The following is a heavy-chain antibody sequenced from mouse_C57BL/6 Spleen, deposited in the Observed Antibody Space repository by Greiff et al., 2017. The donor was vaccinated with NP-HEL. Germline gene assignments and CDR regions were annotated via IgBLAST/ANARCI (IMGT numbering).Heavy chain of an antibody. CDR2: IYPSDSET. V-gene: IGHV1-61*01. J-gene: IGHJ1*03. CDR1: GYTFPSYW. CDR3: ARWGHQGYFDV. D-gene: IGHD3-1*01. Sequence: QVQLQQPGAELVRPGSSVKLSCKASGYTFPSYWMDLVKQRPGQGLEWIGNIYPSDSETHYNQKFKDKATLTVDKSSSTAYMQLSSLTSEDSAVYYCARWGHQGYFDVWGTGTTVTVSS.